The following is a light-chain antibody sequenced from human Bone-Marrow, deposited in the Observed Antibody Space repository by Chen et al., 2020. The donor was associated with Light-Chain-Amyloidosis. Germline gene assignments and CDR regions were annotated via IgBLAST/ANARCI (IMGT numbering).Light chain of an antibody. Sequence: QSALTQPASVSGSPGQSITISCTGTSSDVGSYNLVSWYQQHPGKAPKLMIYEVSKRPSGVSNRFSGCKSGNTASLTISGLQAEDEADYYCCSYAGSSTLFGGGTKLTVL. J-gene: IGLJ3*02. CDR2: EVS. CDR1: SSDVGSYNL. CDR3: CSYAGSSTL. V-gene: IGLV2-23*02.